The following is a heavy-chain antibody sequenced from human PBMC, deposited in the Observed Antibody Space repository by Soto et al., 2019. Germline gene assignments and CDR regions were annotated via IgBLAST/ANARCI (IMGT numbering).Heavy chain of an antibody. D-gene: IGHD3-3*01. CDR2: ISGSGGST. CDR3: ASGTYYDFWSGYYRHYGMDV. V-gene: IGHV3-23*04. Sequence: EVQLVESGGGLVQPGRSLRLSCAASGFTFDDYAMHWVRQAPGKGLEWVSAISGSGGSTYYADSVKGRFTISRDNSKNTLYLQMNSLRAEDTAVYYCASGTYYDFWSGYYRHYGMDVWGQGTTVTVSS. CDR1: GFTFDDYA. J-gene: IGHJ6*02.